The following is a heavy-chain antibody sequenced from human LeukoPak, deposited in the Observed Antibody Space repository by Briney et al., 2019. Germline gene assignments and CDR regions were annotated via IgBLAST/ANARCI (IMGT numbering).Heavy chain of an antibody. V-gene: IGHV4-59*01. J-gene: IGHJ6*02. Sequence: SETLSLTCTVSGDSISTYYWSWLRQPPGKGLEWLGYVYYSGSTNCNPSLKSRVTISVDTSKNQFSLNLSSVTAADTAVYYCARDRAYSDGTSGWYGTDVWGQGTTVTVSS. D-gene: IGHD6-19*01. CDR3: ARDRAYSDGTSGWYGTDV. CDR2: VYYSGST. CDR1: GDSISTYY.